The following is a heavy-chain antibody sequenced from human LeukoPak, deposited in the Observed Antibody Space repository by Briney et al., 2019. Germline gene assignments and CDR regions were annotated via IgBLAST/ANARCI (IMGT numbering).Heavy chain of an antibody. CDR3: AKRAHSSGYYFAFDI. Sequence: PGRSLRLSCAASGFTFSSYGMHWVRQAPGKELEWVAVISYDGSNKYYADSVKGRFTISRDNSKNTLYLQMNSLRAEDTAVYYCAKRAHSSGYYFAFDIWGQGTMVTVSS. V-gene: IGHV3-30*18. J-gene: IGHJ3*02. D-gene: IGHD3-22*01. CDR2: ISYDGSNK. CDR1: GFTFSSYG.